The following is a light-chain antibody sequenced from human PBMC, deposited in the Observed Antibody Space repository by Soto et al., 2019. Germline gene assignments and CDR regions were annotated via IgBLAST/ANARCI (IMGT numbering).Light chain of an antibody. Sequence: EIVLTQSPGTLSLSPGERATLSCRASESFSSSYLAWYQQKPGQAHRLLIYGASSRATGIPDRFSGSGSGTDFTLTISRLEPEDFAVYYCQQYGSSPPVTFGQGTRLEIK. V-gene: IGKV3-20*01. CDR2: GAS. CDR3: QQYGSSPPVT. J-gene: IGKJ5*01. CDR1: ESFSSSY.